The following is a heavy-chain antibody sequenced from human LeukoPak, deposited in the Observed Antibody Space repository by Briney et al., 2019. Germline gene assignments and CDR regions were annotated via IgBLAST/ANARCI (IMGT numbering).Heavy chain of an antibody. Sequence: GGSLRLSCAASGFTFSSYAMSWVRQAPGKGLEWVSAISGSGGSTYYADSVKGRFTIPRDNSKNTLYLQMNSLRAEDTAVYYCAKPCSILTGSHFDYWGQGTLVTVSS. CDR3: AKPCSILTGSHFDY. D-gene: IGHD3-9*01. V-gene: IGHV3-23*01. J-gene: IGHJ4*02. CDR1: GFTFSSYA. CDR2: ISGSGGST.